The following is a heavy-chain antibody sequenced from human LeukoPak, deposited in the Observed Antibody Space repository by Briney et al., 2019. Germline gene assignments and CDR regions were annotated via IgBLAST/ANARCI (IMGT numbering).Heavy chain of an antibody. CDR1: GFTFSDYY. J-gene: IGHJ4*02. CDR3: ASSHSPVPEC. Sequence: GGSLRLSCEASGFTFSDYYMSWIRQAPGKGLEWVSYISSSGSTIYYADSVKDRFTISRDNAKNSLYLQMNSLRAEDTAVYYCASSHSPVPECWGQGTLVTVSS. CDR2: ISSSGSTI. V-gene: IGHV3-11*01. D-gene: IGHD3-3*01.